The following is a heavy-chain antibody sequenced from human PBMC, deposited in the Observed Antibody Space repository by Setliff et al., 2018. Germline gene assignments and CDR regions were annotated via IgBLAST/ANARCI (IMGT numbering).Heavy chain of an antibody. CDR3: ARESRYYYDNLGTLDY. Sequence: PSETLSLTCTVSGGSISRGDYYWSWIRQPPGKGLEWIGYIYSSGSTYYNPSLKSRVSISVDTSKNQFSLKLSSVTAADTAVYYCARESRYYYDNLGTLDYWGQGTLVTVS. J-gene: IGHJ4*02. CDR1: GGSISRGDYY. CDR2: IYSSGST. V-gene: IGHV4-30-4*08. D-gene: IGHD3-22*01.